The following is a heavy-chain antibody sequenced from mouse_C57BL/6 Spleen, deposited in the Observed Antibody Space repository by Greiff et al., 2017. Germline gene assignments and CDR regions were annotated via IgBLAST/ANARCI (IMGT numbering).Heavy chain of an antibody. CDR2: ILPGSGST. CDR3: ASYDYDYAMDY. V-gene: IGHV1-9*01. J-gene: IGHJ4*01. CDR1: GYTFTGYW. D-gene: IGHD2-4*01. Sequence: VQLQQSGAELMKPGASVKLSCKATGYTFTGYWIEWVKQRPGHGLEWIGEILPGSGSTNYNEKFKGKAKFNADTSSNTAYMQLSRLTTEDSAIYYCASYDYDYAMDYWGQGTSVTVSA.